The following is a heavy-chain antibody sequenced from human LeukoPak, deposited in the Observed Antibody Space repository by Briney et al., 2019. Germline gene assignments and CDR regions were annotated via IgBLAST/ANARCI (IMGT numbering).Heavy chain of an antibody. CDR2: IYYSGST. V-gene: IGHV4-59*08. D-gene: IGHD4/OR15-4a*01. Sequence: SETLSLTCAVYGGSFSGYYWSWIRQPPGKGLEWIGYIYYSGSTNYNPSLKSRVTISVDTSKNQFSLRLSSVTAADTALYYCARHAAFADYQSHLTHFDYWGQGTLVTVSS. CDR3: ARHAAFADYQSHLTHFDY. CDR1: GGSFSGYY. J-gene: IGHJ4*02.